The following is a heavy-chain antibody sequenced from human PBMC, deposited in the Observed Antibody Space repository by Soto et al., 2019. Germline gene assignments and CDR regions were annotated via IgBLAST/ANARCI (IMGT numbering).Heavy chain of an antibody. CDR2: IYWDDDK. Sequence: QITLKESGPTRVKPTQTLTLTCTFSGFSLSTSGVGVGWIRQPPGKALERLALIYWDDDKRYSPSLKSRLTTTKHTSKHQVVLTMTNMDPLDTANHYCAHSAGLQGNGNGGYFGFWGQGALVTVSP. V-gene: IGHV2-5*02. CDR1: GFSLSTSGVG. J-gene: IGHJ4*02. CDR3: AHSAGLQGNGNGGYFGF. D-gene: IGHD1-1*01.